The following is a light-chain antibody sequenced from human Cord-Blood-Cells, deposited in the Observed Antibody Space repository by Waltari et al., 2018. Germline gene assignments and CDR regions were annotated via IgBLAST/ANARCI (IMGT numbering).Light chain of an antibody. CDR1: QSVSSN. J-gene: IGKJ2*01. CDR3: QQYNNWPPVT. CDR2: GAS. Sequence: EIVMTQSPATMSVSPGERATLSCRASQSVSSNLAWYQQKPGQAPGLLIYGASTRATGIPARFSGSGSGTEFTLTISSLQSEDFAVYYCQQYNNWPPVTFGQGTKLEIK. V-gene: IGKV3-15*01.